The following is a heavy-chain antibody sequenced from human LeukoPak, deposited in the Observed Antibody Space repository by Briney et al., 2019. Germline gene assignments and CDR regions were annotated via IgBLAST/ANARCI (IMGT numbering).Heavy chain of an antibody. CDR3: ARARRKWELLGSFDY. J-gene: IGHJ4*02. V-gene: IGHV3-30*04. D-gene: IGHD1-26*01. CDR1: GFTFSSYA. Sequence: GGSLRLSCAASGFTFSSYAMHWVRQAPGKGLEWVAVISYDGSNKYYADSVKGRFTISRDNSKNTLYLQMNSLRAEDTAVYYCARARRKWELLGSFDYWGQGTLVTVSS. CDR2: ISYDGSNK.